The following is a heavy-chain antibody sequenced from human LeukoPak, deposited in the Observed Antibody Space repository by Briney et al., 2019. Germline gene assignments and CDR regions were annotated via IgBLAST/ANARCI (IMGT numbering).Heavy chain of an antibody. Sequence: PSETLSLTCTVSGASISRSGYCWGWIRQPPGKGLEWIGSIDYSGSTYYNPSLKSRVTISQQSSKNQFSLKLNSVTAADTAVYYCGSTRSGWYGVGDYWGQGTLVTVSS. J-gene: IGHJ4*02. CDR1: GASISRSGYC. CDR3: GSTRSGWYGVGDY. V-gene: IGHV4-39*01. CDR2: IDYSGST. D-gene: IGHD6-19*01.